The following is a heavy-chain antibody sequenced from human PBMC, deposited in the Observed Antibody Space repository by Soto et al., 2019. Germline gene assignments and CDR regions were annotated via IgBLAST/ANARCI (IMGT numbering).Heavy chain of an antibody. CDR3: AITYCRDNSCFRDFDF. CDR1: GGTFTTYT. CDR2: FIPVLDMA. V-gene: IGHV1-69*02. J-gene: IGHJ4*02. D-gene: IGHD2-21*01. Sequence: QVQVVQSGAEVKKPESSVKVSCKPSGGTFTTYTINWVRQAPGRGLEWMGRFIPVLDMANYAQEFQGRVAITADRSTMTAYLELSRLTSDDSAVYYCAITYCRDNSCFRDFDFWGPGTRVTVSS.